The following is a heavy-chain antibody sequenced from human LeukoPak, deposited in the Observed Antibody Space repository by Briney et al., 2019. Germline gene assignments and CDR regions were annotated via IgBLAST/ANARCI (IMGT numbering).Heavy chain of an antibody. D-gene: IGHD3-22*01. CDR3: AKHSHDGSAPYYEVQLDY. J-gene: IGHJ4*02. CDR1: GFTFSAYD. CDR2: IRYDGSNT. V-gene: IGHV3-30*02. Sequence: PGGSLRLSCAASGFTFSAYDIHWVRQAPGKGLEWVAFIRYDGSNTYCADSVKGRFTISRDNSKNTVYLQMNSLRAEDTAIYYCAKHSHDGSAPYYEVQLDYWGQGTLVTVSS.